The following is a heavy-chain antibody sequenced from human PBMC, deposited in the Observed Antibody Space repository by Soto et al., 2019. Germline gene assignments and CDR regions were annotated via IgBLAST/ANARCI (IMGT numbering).Heavy chain of an antibody. D-gene: IGHD1-26*01. CDR1: GFTVSSNY. J-gene: IGHJ4*02. CDR3: ARVALVSYSRYYFEY. Sequence: VGSLRLSCAASGFTVSSNYMSWVRQAPGKGLEWVSVIYSGGSTYYADSVKGRFTISRDNSKNTLYLQMNSLRAEDTAVYYCARVALVSYSRYYFEYWGQGTLVTVSS. V-gene: IGHV3-53*01. CDR2: IYSGGST.